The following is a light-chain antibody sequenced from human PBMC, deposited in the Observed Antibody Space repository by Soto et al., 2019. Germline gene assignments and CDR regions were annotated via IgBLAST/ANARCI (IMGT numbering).Light chain of an antibody. Sequence: QSVLTQPASVSGSPGQSIAISCTGTSSDVGTYNLVSWYQQHPGKAPKFIIYEVSQRPSGVSSRFSGSKSGNTASLTISGLQAEDEADYYCCSYAGSVTSVVFGGGTNSPS. CDR3: CSYAGSVTSVV. CDR2: EVS. V-gene: IGLV2-23*02. J-gene: IGLJ2*01. CDR1: SSDVGTYNL.